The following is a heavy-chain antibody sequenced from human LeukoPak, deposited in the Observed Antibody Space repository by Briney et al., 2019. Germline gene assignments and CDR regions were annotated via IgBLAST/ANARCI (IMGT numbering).Heavy chain of an antibody. Sequence: SETLSLTCAVYGGSFSGYYWSWIRQPPGKGLEWIGEINHSGSPNYNPSLKSRVTISIDTSKNQFSLKLSPVTAADTAVYYCARHDSYGSSNWFDPWGQGTLVTVSS. CDR3: ARHDSYGSSNWFDP. CDR2: INHSGSP. CDR1: GGSFSGYY. J-gene: IGHJ5*02. D-gene: IGHD4-17*01. V-gene: IGHV4-34*01.